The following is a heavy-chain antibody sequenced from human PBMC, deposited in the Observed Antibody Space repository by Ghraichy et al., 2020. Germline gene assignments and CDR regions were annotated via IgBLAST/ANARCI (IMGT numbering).Heavy chain of an antibody. V-gene: IGHV3-23*01. CDR3: AKFDPGYSYGRGPGLH. Sequence: GGSLRLSCAASGFTFSSYAMSWVRQAPGKGLEWVSAISGSGGSTYYADSVKGRFTISRDNSKNTLYLQMNSLRAEDTAVYYCAKFDPGYSYGRGPGLHWGQGTLVTVSS. J-gene: IGHJ4*02. D-gene: IGHD5-18*01. CDR2: ISGSGGST. CDR1: GFTFSSYA.